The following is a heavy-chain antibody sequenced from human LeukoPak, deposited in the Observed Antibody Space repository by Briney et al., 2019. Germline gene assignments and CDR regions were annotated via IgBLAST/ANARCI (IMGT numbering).Heavy chain of an antibody. Sequence: ASVKVSCKASGYTFTGYYMHWVRQAPGQGLEWMGWINPNSGGTNYAQKFQGWVTMTRDTSISTAYMELSRLRSDDTAVYYCARDRGLYYYGSGPSGAFDIWGQGTTVTVSS. CDR1: GYTFTGYY. V-gene: IGHV1-2*04. J-gene: IGHJ3*02. D-gene: IGHD3-10*01. CDR2: INPNSGGT. CDR3: ARDRGLYYYGSGPSGAFDI.